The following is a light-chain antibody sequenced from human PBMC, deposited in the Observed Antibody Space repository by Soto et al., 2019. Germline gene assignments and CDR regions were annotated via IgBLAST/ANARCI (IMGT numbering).Light chain of an antibody. CDR2: SAS. CDR1: QAISNN. V-gene: IGKV1-9*01. Sequence: DIQLTQSPSFLSASVGDRVTITCRASQAISNNLAWYQQKPGKAPKLLICSASTLESGVPPRFSGSGSGTEFTLTISSLEPEDLATYDCQHLNGYPRTFGQGTKVEIK. CDR3: QHLNGYPRT. J-gene: IGKJ1*01.